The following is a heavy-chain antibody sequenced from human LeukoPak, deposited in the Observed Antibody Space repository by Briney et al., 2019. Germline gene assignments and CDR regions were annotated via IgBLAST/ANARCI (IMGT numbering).Heavy chain of an antibody. CDR3: ASAGFGSGYYAY. Sequence: GGSLRLSCAASGFTFSSYSMNWVRQAPGKGLEWVSSISSSSSYIYYADSVKGRFTISRGNAKNSLCLQMNSLRAEDTAVYYCASAGFGSGYYAYWGQGTLVTVSS. J-gene: IGHJ4*02. D-gene: IGHD3-22*01. CDR1: GFTFSSYS. CDR2: ISSSSSYI. V-gene: IGHV3-21*01.